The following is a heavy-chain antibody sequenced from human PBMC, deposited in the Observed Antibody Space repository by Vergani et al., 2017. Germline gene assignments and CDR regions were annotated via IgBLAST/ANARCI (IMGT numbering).Heavy chain of an antibody. CDR1: GFTFSSYS. V-gene: IGHV3-21*01. Sequence: VQLVESGGGVVQPGRSLRLSCAASGFTFSSYSMNWVRQAPGKGLEWVSSISSSSSYIYYADSVKGRFTISRDNAKNSLYLQMNSLRAEDTAVYYCARDRDCSSTSCRGYYGMDVWGQGTTVTVSS. CDR3: ARDRDCSSTSCRGYYGMDV. J-gene: IGHJ6*02. CDR2: ISSSSSYI. D-gene: IGHD2-2*01.